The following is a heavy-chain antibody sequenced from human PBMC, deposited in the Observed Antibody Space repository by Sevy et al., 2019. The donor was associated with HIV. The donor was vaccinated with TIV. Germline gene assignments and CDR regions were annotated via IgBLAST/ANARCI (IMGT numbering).Heavy chain of an antibody. CDR1: GFSFSYYG. CDR3: ANAYSGSYSHSYLYALDV. CDR2: ISHDGINE. V-gene: IGHV3-30*18. D-gene: IGHD1-26*01. Sequence: GGSLRLSCIGSGFSFSYYGIHWVRQSPGKGLDWVALISHDGINEYYADSVKGRFTISRDNSKQTVYLEMNSLRNEDTAIYFCANAYSGSYSHSYLYALDVWGQGTTVTVSS. J-gene: IGHJ6*02.